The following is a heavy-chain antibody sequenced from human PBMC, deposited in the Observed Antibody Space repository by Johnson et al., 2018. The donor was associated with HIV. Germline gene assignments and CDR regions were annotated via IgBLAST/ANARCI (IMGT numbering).Heavy chain of an antibody. CDR1: GFTFSSYA. CDR2: ISYDGSNK. J-gene: IGHJ3*02. D-gene: IGHD4/OR15-4a*01. Sequence: QEKLVESGGGVVQPGRSLRLSCAASGFTFSSYAMHWVRQAPGKGLEWVAVISYDGSNKYYADSVKGRFTISRDNSKHTLYLQMNSLRAEDTAVYYCARDRVSAFDYDPGAFDIWGQGTMVTVSS. CDR3: ARDRVSAFDYDPGAFDI. V-gene: IGHV3-30-3*01.